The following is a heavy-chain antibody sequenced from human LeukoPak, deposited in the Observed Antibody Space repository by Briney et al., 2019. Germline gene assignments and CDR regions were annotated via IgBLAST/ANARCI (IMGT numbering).Heavy chain of an antibody. D-gene: IGHD5-24*01. CDR2: IKPNGIEK. CDR1: GFTFSNYW. J-gene: IGHJ4*02. Sequence: PGGSLRLSCEGSGFTFSNYWTTWVRQAPGKGLEWVANIKPNGIEKHYADSVEGRFTISRDNAKNSLYLQMNSLRAEDTAVYYCAKQMAVDYFDYWGQGTLVTVSS. CDR3: AKQMAVDYFDY. V-gene: IGHV3-7*01.